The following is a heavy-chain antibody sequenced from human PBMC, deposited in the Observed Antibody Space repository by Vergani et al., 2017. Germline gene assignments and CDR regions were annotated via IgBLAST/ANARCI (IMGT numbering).Heavy chain of an antibody. CDR3: ANIPGVWFGDREGGFDY. Sequence: VQLLESGGGLVQPGGSLRLSCAASGFTFSSYAMSWVRQAPGKGLEWVAFIGYDGRIKYNVDSVKGRFTISRDTSKKTLSLQMRSLRADDTAVYYCANIPGVWFGDREGGFDYWGLGTLVTVSS. CDR1: GFTFSSYA. J-gene: IGHJ4*02. CDR2: IGYDGRIK. V-gene: IGHV3-30*02. D-gene: IGHD3-10*01.